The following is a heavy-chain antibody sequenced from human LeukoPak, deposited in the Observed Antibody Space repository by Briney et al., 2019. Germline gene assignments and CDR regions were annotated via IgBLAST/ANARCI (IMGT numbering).Heavy chain of an antibody. CDR3: ARDPGRIGFDY. CDR2: IKQDGSEM. J-gene: IGHJ4*02. D-gene: IGHD2/OR15-2a*01. CDR1: GFTFNSYW. V-gene: IGHV3-7*03. Sequence: GGSLRLSCAASGFTFNSYWMSWVRQAPGKGLEWVANIKQDGSEMYYVESVKGRFTISRDNAKNSLFLQMTSLRAEDTAVYYCARDPGRIGFDYWGQGTLVTVSS.